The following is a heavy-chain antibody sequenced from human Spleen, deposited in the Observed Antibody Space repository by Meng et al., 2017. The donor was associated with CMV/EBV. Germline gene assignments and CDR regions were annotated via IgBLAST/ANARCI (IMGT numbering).Heavy chain of an antibody. D-gene: IGHD1-26*01. Sequence: ASVKVSCKASGYTFTNYYIHWVRQAPGQGLEWMGWISAYNGNTNYAQKLQGRVTMTTDTSTSTAYMELRSLRYEDMAVYYCAREMWGRENYYYGMDAWGQGTSVTVSS. J-gene: IGHJ6*02. CDR2: ISAYNGNT. CDR3: AREMWGRENYYYGMDA. V-gene: IGHV1-18*03. CDR1: GYTFTNYY.